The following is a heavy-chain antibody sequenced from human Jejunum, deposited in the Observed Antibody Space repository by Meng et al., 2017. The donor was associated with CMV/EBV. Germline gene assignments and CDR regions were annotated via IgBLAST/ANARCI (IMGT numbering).Heavy chain of an antibody. CDR1: GGSVGSISYS. D-gene: IGHD6-13*01. J-gene: IGHJ5*02. Sequence: CRLAGGSVGSISYSWGWPRQPAGKGLEWIGSSYYSRTTYYNPSLKSRVTISVDTSKTQFSLKLTSVTAADTAVYYCETYSSSYFSLSTWGQGALVTVSS. CDR3: ETYSSSYFSLST. CDR2: SYYSRTT. V-gene: IGHV4-39*01.